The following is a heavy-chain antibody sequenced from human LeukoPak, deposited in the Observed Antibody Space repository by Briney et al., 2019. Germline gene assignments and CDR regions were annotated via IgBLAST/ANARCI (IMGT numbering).Heavy chain of an antibody. J-gene: IGHJ4*02. CDR3: ARDLRVVITGSFDS. CDR2: INWNGDST. Sequence: GGSLRLSCAASGFSFDDYGLTWVRQAPGKGLEWVSGINWNGDSTDYADSVKGRFTISRDNAKNSLYLQMNSLRTEDTALYYCARDLRVVITGSFDSWGQGTLVTVSS. V-gene: IGHV3-20*04. D-gene: IGHD3-22*01. CDR1: GFSFDDYG.